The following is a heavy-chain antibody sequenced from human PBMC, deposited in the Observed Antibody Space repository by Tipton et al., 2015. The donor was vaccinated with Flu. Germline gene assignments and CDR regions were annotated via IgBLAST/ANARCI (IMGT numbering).Heavy chain of an antibody. V-gene: IGHV4-31*02. D-gene: IGHD3-10*01. CDR3: ARDKGKWFDP. Sequence: LRLSCTVSGGPISSGGYYWSWIRQRPGKGLEWIGYIDYSGSTYYNPSLQSRVTTSVDKSKNQFSLKLSSVTAADTAVYYCARDKGKWFDPWGQGTLVTVSS. CDR1: GGPISSGGYY. J-gene: IGHJ5*02. CDR2: IDYSGST.